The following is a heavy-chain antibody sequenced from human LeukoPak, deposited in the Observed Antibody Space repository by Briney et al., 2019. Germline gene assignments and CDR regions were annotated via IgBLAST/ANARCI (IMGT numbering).Heavy chain of an antibody. Sequence: ASVKVSCKASGYTFTSYGISWVRQAPGQGLEWMGWISAYNGNTNYAQKLQGRVTITTDTSTSTAYMELRSLRSDDTAVYYCARNFGGSYYVGYYYYYYMDVWGKGTTVTVSS. CDR3: ARNFGGSYYVGYYYYYYMDV. V-gene: IGHV1-18*01. CDR2: ISAYNGNT. D-gene: IGHD1-26*01. CDR1: GYTFTSYG. J-gene: IGHJ6*03.